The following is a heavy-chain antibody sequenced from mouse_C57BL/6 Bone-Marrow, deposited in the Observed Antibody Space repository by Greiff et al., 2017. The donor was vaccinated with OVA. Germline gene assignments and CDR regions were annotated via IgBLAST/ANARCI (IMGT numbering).Heavy chain of an antibody. D-gene: IGHD2-3*01. V-gene: IGHV5-4*03. CDR2: ISAGGSYT. CDR1: GFTFSSYA. Sequence: EVMLVESGGGLVKPGGSLKLSCAASGFTFSSYAMSWVRQTPEKRLEWVATISAGGSYTYYPDNVKGRFTISRDNAKNNLYLRMSNLKSEDTSMDYCASDGDCGWFAYWGQGTLVTVSA. J-gene: IGHJ3*01. CDR3: ASDGDCGWFAY.